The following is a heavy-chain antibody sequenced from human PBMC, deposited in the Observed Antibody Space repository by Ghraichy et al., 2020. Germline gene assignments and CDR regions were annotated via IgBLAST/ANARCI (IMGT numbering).Heavy chain of an antibody. CDR1: GFTFSSYA. Sequence: GGSLRLSCAASGFTFSSYAMSWVRQAPGKGLEWVSAISGSGGSTYYADSVKGRFTISRDNSKNTLYLQMNSLRAEDTAVYYCANLYCSSTSCYPPSIAAAPSVGDAFDIWGQGTMVTVSS. CDR3: ANLYCSSTSCYPPSIAAAPSVGDAFDI. J-gene: IGHJ3*02. CDR2: ISGSGGST. V-gene: IGHV3-23*01. D-gene: IGHD2-2*01.